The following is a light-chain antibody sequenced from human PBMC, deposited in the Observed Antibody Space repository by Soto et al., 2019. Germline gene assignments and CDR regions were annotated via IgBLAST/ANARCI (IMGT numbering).Light chain of an antibody. CDR2: DAS. CDR1: QSIRSGR. Sequence: EIVLTQSPDTLSLSPGERATLSCRASQSIRSGRLAWYQQKPGQAPTLVIFDASSRASGFPERFSGSGSGTDFTLTITRLEPEDFAVHYCQEYDGSPITFGLGTRLEIK. CDR3: QEYDGSPIT. J-gene: IGKJ5*01. V-gene: IGKV3-20*01.